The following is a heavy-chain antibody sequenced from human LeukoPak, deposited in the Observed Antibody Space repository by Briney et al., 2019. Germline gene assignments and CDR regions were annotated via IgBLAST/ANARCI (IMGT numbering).Heavy chain of an antibody. CDR3: ARVRNYGSGIQGWFDP. D-gene: IGHD3-10*01. CDR1: GGSISSSSYY. Sequence: PSETLSLTCTVSGGSISSSSYYWGWIRQPPGKGLEWIGNIYTSGNTNYNPSLKSRVAISVDTSKNQFSLKLNSVTAADTAVYYCARVRNYGSGIQGWFDPWGQGTLVTVSS. J-gene: IGHJ5*02. CDR2: IYTSGNT. V-gene: IGHV4-61*05.